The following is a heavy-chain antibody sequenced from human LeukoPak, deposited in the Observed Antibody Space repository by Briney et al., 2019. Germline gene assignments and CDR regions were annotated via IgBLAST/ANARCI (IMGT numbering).Heavy chain of an antibody. CDR3: AKDGTGTALFYYFYMDV. V-gene: IGHV3-23*01. CDR1: GFTFSSSA. CDR2: ISGSGGT. D-gene: IGHD1-7*01. J-gene: IGHJ6*03. Sequence: GGSLRLSCAASGFTFSSSAMSWVREAPGKGLEWVSLISGSGGTYYADFVKGRFTISRDNSKNTLYLHMNTLRAEDTAVYYCAKDGTGTALFYYFYMDVWGKGTTVTVSS.